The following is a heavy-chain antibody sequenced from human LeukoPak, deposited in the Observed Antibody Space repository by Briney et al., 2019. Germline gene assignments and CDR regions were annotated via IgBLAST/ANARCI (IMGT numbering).Heavy chain of an antibody. CDR3: ARAYGVATFFDP. Sequence: SETLSLTCTVSGGSISSTSYYWGWIRQPPGKGLEWIGNIYYSGSTYYNPSLNSRVTISVDTSKNQFSLKLSSVTAADTAVYYCARAYGVATFFDPWGQGTLVTVSS. D-gene: IGHD5-12*01. CDR1: GGSISSTSYY. J-gene: IGHJ5*02. CDR2: IYYSGST. V-gene: IGHV4-39*07.